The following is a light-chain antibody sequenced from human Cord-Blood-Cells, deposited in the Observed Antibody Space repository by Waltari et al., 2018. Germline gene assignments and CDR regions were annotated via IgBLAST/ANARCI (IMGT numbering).Light chain of an antibody. CDR1: QSVSSN. V-gene: IGKV3-15*01. CDR2: GAS. CDR3: QQYNNWPPYT. J-gene: IGKJ2*01. Sequence: EIVMTQSPATLPVSPGERATLSCSASQSVSSNLAWYQQKPGQAPRLLICGASTRATGIPARFSGSGSGTEFTLTISSLQSEDFAVYYCQQYNNWPPYTFGQGTKLEIK.